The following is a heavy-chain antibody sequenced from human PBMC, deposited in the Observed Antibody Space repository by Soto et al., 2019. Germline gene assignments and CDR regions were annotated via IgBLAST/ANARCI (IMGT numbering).Heavy chain of an antibody. D-gene: IGHD6-6*01. V-gene: IGHV3-23*01. CDR3: AKDRGSLYSSSSPLDY. CDR2: ISASGGST. CDR1: GFTFINYA. J-gene: IGHJ4*02. Sequence: EVQLLESGGGLVQPGGSLRLSCAASGFTFINYAMTWVRQAPGKGLEWVSGISASGGSTYYAGSVKGRFTISRDDSDNTLYLQMNSLRAEATALYYCAKDRGSLYSSSSPLDYWGKGTLVTVSS.